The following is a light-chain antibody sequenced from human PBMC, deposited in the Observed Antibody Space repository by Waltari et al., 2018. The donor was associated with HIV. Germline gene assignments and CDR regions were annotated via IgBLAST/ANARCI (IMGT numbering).Light chain of an antibody. V-gene: IGLV1-40*01. CDR2: GNN. J-gene: IGLJ2*01. CDR1: SSNIGAGYD. CDR3: QSYDSSMSCVV. Sequence: QSVLTQPPSVSGAPGQRVTLSCTGASSNIGAGYDVPWYHHLPGTAPKLLISGNNNRPSGVPDRFSGSKSGTSASLAITGLQPDDEADYYCQSYDSSMSCVVFGGGTKVTVV.